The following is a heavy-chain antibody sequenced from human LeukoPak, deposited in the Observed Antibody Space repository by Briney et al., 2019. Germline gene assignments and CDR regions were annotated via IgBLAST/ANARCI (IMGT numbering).Heavy chain of an antibody. CDR1: GGSFSGYY. CDR3: ARGSRLTGTFDI. J-gene: IGHJ3*02. D-gene: IGHD3-9*01. Sequence: SETLSLTCALYGGSFSGYYWSWIRQPPGKGLEWIGEINHSGSTNYSPSLKSRVTISLDTYKNQFSLKLSSVTDADTAVYYCARGSRLTGTFDIWGQGTMVTVSS. CDR2: INHSGST. V-gene: IGHV4-34*01.